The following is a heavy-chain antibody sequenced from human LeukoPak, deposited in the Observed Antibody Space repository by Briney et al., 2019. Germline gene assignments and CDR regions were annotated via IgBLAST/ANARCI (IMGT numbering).Heavy chain of an antibody. CDR1: GFTFSSYE. CDR2: ISSSGSTI. CDR3: ARVPSANSSTGD. Sequence: PGGSLRLSCAASGFTFSSYEMNWARQAPGKGLEWVSYISSSGSTIYYADSVKGRFTISRDNAKNSLYLQMNSLRAEDTAVYYCARVPSANSSTGDGGQGTLVTVSS. V-gene: IGHV3-48*03. D-gene: IGHD6-13*01. J-gene: IGHJ4*02.